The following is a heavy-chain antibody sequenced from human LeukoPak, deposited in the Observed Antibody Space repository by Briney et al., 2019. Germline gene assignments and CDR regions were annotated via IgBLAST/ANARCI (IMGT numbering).Heavy chain of an antibody. CDR1: GFTFDDYA. Sequence: PGGSLRLSCAASGFTFDDYAMHWVRQAPGKGLEWVSGISWNSGSIGYADSVKGRFTISRDNAKNSLHLQMNSLRAEDTAFYFCAKGRGVEVAGNAFFDYWGQGTLVTVSS. D-gene: IGHD6-19*01. CDR2: ISWNSGSI. V-gene: IGHV3-9*01. J-gene: IGHJ4*02. CDR3: AKGRGVEVAGNAFFDY.